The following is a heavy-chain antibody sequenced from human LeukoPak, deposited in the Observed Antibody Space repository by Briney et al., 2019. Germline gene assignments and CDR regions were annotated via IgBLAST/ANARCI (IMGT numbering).Heavy chain of an antibody. Sequence: SETLSLTCTVSGYSISSGYYWGWIRQPPGKGLEWIGSIYHSGSTYFNPSLKSRVTISVDTSKNQFSLKLSSVTAADTAVYYCARGGYGDSGWFDPWGQGTLVTVSS. CDR3: ARGGYGDSGWFDP. CDR1: GYSISSGYY. CDR2: IYHSGST. D-gene: IGHD4-17*01. J-gene: IGHJ5*02. V-gene: IGHV4-38-2*02.